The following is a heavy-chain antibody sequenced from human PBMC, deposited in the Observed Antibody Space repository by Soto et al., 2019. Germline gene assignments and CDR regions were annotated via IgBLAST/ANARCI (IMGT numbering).Heavy chain of an antibody. J-gene: IGHJ3*02. D-gene: IGHD3-16*01. Sequence: ASVKVSCKTSGYTSTNHGINWVRQAPGQGLEWMGWINPYNANTNYAQKLQGRVTMTTDTSTSTAYMDLRSLTSDDTAVYYCARDRLAGIWGHAFHISCQGTMVTVS. CDR3: ARDRLAGIWGHAFHI. V-gene: IGHV1-18*04. CDR1: GYTSTNHG. CDR2: INPYNANT.